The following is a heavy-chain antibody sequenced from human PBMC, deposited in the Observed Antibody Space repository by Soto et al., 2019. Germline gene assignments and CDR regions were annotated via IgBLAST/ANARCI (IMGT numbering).Heavy chain of an antibody. J-gene: IGHJ4*02. CDR3: ARGPSGDKVDS. CDR1: GGSISTVNYW. Sequence: QVQLQESGPGLVKPSQTLSLTCTVSGGSISTVNYWWSWIRQSPEMGLEGIGHIYSGGSTYNNPSLESRVTMSVDTPKKQLPLTLSSVSAADTAVYYCARGPSGDKVDSWGQGTLVTVSS. D-gene: IGHD7-27*01. V-gene: IGHV4-30-4*01. CDR2: IYSGGST.